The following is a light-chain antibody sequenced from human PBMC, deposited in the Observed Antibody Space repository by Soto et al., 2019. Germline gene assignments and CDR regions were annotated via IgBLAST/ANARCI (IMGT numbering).Light chain of an antibody. V-gene: IGKV3-15*01. J-gene: IGKJ1*01. CDR2: GAS. Sequence: EIVMTQSPATLSVSPGEIATLSCRASQSVSSKLAWYQQKPGQAPRLLNYGASTRATGIPARFSGSGSGTEGTLKINSRHSEDFSVYYCQHYNNWPTWKFGQGTKLEIK. CDR1: QSVSSK. CDR3: QHYNNWPTWK.